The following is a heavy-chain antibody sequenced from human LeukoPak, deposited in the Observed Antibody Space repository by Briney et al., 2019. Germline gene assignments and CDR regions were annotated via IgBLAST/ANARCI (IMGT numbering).Heavy chain of an antibody. CDR1: GGSISYYY. CDR2: IYYTGRT. Sequence: PSETLSLTCTVSGGSISYYYWTWIRQSPGKGLEWIGQIYYTGRTYYNPSLERRVTISLDTSRIQFSLIMTSVTAADTAMYYCVRGGTYNDILSFDPWGQGTLVSVSS. J-gene: IGHJ5*02. CDR3: VRGGTYNDILSFDP. V-gene: IGHV4-59*01. D-gene: IGHD3-9*01.